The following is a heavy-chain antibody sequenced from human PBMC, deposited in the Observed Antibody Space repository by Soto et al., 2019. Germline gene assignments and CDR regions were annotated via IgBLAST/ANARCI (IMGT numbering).Heavy chain of an antibody. V-gene: IGHV4-4*02. CDR1: GGSISSSHW. D-gene: IGHD3-9*01. Sequence: QVQLQESGPGLVKPGGTLSLTCAVSGGSISSSHWWTWVRQSPGKGLEYIGEISHSGTSNSNPSLKSRVTLSVDKSKNHFSLTLTSVTAADTAVYYCARVVLTITRGAFDAWGQGTLVIVSS. CDR3: ARVVLTITRGAFDA. CDR2: ISHSGTS. J-gene: IGHJ3*01.